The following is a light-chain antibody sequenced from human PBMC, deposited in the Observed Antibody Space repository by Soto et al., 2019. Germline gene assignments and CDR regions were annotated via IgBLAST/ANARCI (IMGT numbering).Light chain of an antibody. CDR2: GAS. J-gene: IGKJ5*01. CDR1: LTISYY. V-gene: IGKV1-39*01. CDR3: QQSYTTPIT. Sequence: DIQMTQSPSSLSASVGDRVTITCRASLTISYYLNWYQHKPGKAPKLLIFGASSLQSGVPSRFSGSGSETDFTLTISSLQPEDFATYYCQQSYTTPITLGQGTRLEIK.